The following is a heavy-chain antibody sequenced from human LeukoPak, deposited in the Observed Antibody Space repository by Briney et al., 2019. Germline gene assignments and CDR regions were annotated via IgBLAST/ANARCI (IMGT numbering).Heavy chain of an antibody. D-gene: IGHD2-15*01. CDR1: GGSISSYY. CDR2: IYYSGST. J-gene: IGHJ4*02. V-gene: IGHV4-59*08. CDR3: ARGYCSGGSCRLDY. Sequence: SETLSLTCTVSGGSISSYYWSWIRQPPGKGLEWIGYIYYSGSTNYNPSLKSRVTISVDTSKNQFSLKLSSVTAADTVVYYCARGYCSGGSCRLDYWGQGTLVTVSS.